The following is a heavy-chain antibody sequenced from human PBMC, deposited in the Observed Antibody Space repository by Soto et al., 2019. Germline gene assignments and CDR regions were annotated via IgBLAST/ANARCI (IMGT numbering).Heavy chain of an antibody. CDR2: IYYSGST. Sequence: SETLSLTCTVSGGSISSGDYYWSWIRQPPGKGLEWIGYIYYSGSTYYNPSLKSRVTISVDTSKNQFSLKLSSVTAADTAVYYCARDDYGNNWFDPWGQGTLVTVSS. CDR3: ARDDYGNNWFDP. D-gene: IGHD4-17*01. CDR1: GGSISSGDYY. V-gene: IGHV4-30-4*01. J-gene: IGHJ5*02.